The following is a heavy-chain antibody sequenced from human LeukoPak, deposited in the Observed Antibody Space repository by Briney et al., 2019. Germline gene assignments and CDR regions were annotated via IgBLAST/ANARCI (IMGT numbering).Heavy chain of an antibody. Sequence: GGSLRLSCAASGFTVSSNYMSWVRQAPGRGLEWVSVIYSGGSTYYADSVKGRFTISRDNSKNTLYLQMNSLRAEDTAVYYCARDKAGAGFGDAFDIWGQGTMVTVSS. CDR3: ARDKAGAGFGDAFDI. D-gene: IGHD3-10*01. CDR1: GFTVSSNY. CDR2: IYSGGST. J-gene: IGHJ3*02. V-gene: IGHV3-66*01.